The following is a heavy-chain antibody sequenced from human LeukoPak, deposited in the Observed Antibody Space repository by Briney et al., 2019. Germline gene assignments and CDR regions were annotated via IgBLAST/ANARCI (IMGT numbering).Heavy chain of an antibody. CDR3: ARGRYGGDYVPVYAFDI. Sequence: SETLSLTCAVYGGSFSGYYWNWIRQPPGKGLEWIGEINQSGSTNYNPSLKSRVTISFDTSKNQFSLKLSSVTAADTAVYYCARGRYGGDYVPVYAFDIWGQGTMVTVSS. D-gene: IGHD4-17*01. CDR1: GGSFSGYY. V-gene: IGHV4-34*01. CDR2: INQSGST. J-gene: IGHJ3*02.